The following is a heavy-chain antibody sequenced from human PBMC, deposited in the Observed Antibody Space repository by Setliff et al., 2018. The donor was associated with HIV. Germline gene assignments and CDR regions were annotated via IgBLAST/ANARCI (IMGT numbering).Heavy chain of an antibody. CDR2: IKQDGSKK. V-gene: IGHV3-7*03. Sequence: PGGSLRLSCAASGFTFSSYWMSWVRQAPGKGLEWVANIKQDGSKKYYVDSVKGRFTISRDNAKNSLYLQMNSLRDDDTAVYYCARESRYTGGWGYGATYNYYMDVWGKGTTVTVSS. CDR1: GFTFSSYW. J-gene: IGHJ6*03. D-gene: IGHD6-19*01. CDR3: ARESRYTGGWGYGATYNYYMDV.